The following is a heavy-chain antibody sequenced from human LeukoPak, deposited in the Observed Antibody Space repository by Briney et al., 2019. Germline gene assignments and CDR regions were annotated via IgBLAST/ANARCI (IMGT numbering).Heavy chain of an antibody. D-gene: IGHD4-17*01. J-gene: IGHJ4*02. CDR3: ARVAINDYGDYFDY. CDR2: ISSSDSTI. V-gene: IGHV3-48*04. Sequence: GGSLRLSCAASGFTFSSYSMNWVRQAPGKGLEWVSYISSSDSTIYYADSVKGRFTISRDNAKNSLYLQMNSLRAEDTAVYYCARVAINDYGDYFDYWGQGTLVTVSS. CDR1: GFTFSSYS.